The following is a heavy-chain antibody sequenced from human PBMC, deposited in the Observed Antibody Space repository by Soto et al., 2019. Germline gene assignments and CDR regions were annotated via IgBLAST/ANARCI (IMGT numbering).Heavy chain of an antibody. Sequence: SETLSLTCAVSGGSISSGGYSWSWIRQPPGKGLEWIGYIYHSGSTYYNPSLKSRVTISVDRSKNQFSLKLSSVTAADTAVYYCARCIAARPDWFDPWGQRTLVTVSS. V-gene: IGHV4-30-2*01. CDR3: ARCIAARPDWFDP. J-gene: IGHJ5*02. D-gene: IGHD6-6*01. CDR1: GGSISSGGYS. CDR2: IYHSGST.